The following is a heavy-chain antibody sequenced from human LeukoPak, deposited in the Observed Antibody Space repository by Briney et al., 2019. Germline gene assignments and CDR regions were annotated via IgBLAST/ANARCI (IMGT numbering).Heavy chain of an antibody. CDR2: IIPIFGTA. D-gene: IGHD2-15*01. CDR1: GGTFSSYA. CDR3: ARKVAATGYFDY. J-gene: IGHJ4*02. V-gene: IGHV1-69*13. Sequence: SVKVSCKDSGGTFSSYAISWVRQAPGQGLEWMGGIIPIFGTANYAQRFQGRVTITADESTSTAYMELSSLRSEDTAVYYCARKVAATGYFDYWGQGTLVTVSS.